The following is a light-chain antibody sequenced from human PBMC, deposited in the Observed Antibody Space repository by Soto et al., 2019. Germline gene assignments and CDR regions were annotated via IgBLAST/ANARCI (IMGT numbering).Light chain of an antibody. CDR3: SSYTSISTLV. J-gene: IGLJ2*01. CDR1: SSDIGGYNY. CDR2: EVT. V-gene: IGLV2-18*02. Sequence: QSALTQPPSASGSPGQSVTISCTGGSSDIGGYNYVSWYQQRPGKVPRLIIYEVTKRPSGVPDRFSGSKSGNTASLTISGLQAEDEGDYYCSSYTSISTLVFGGGTKLTVL.